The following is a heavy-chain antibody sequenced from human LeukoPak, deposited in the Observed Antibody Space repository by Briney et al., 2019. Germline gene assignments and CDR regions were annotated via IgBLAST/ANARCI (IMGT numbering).Heavy chain of an antibody. CDR2: TYYRSKWYN. CDR3: ARDQTEGIAKLALTSIGIDP. V-gene: IGHV6-1*01. D-gene: IGHD6-13*01. J-gene: IGHJ5*02. CDR1: GDSVSSNSAA. Sequence: SQTLSLTCAISGDSVSSNSAAWNWIRQSPSRGLEWLGRTYYRSKWYNGYAVSVKSRITINPDTSKNQFSLQLNSVTPEDTAVYYCARDQTEGIAKLALTSIGIDPWGQGTLVTVSS.